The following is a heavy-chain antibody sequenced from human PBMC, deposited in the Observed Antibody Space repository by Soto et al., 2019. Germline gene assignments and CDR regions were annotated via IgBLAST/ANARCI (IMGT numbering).Heavy chain of an antibody. J-gene: IGHJ4*02. D-gene: IGHD3-9*01. Sequence: SETLSLTCAVSGGSISSGGYSWGWIRQPPGKGLEWIGYIYHSGSTYYNPSLKSRVTISVDRSKNQFSLKLSSVTAADTAVYYCASSSILTGYYMNYFDYWGQGTLVTV. V-gene: IGHV4-30-2*01. CDR1: GGSISSGGYS. CDR3: ASSSILTGYYMNYFDY. CDR2: IYHSGST.